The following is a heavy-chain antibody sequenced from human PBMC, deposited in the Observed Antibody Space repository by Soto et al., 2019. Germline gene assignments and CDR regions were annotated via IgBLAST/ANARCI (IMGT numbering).Heavy chain of an antibody. CDR2: TRNKANSYTT. Sequence: EVQLVESGGGLVQPGGSLRLSCAASGFTLSDHYMDWVRQAPGKGLEWVGRTRNKANSYTTEYAASVKGRFTISRDDSENSLYLHVYSLKTEDTAVYYCTRYSYSSGWYLDYWGQGTLVIVSS. CDR1: GFTLSDHY. CDR3: TRYSYSSGWYLDY. J-gene: IGHJ4*02. D-gene: IGHD6-19*01. V-gene: IGHV3-72*01.